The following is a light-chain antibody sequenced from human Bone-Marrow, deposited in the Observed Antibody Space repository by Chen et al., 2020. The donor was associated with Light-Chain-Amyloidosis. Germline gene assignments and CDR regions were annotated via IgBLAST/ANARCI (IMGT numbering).Light chain of an antibody. Sequence: QSALTQPASASGSPGQSITTSCTGTSSDVGSYDFVSWYQQHAGKAPKLMIYEVTNRPSGVSNRFSGSKSGNTASLTISGLQAEDEADYYCCSYAGSPLYVFGTGTKVSVL. V-gene: IGLV2-23*02. J-gene: IGLJ1*01. CDR2: EVT. CDR3: CSYAGSPLYV. CDR1: SSDVGSYDF.